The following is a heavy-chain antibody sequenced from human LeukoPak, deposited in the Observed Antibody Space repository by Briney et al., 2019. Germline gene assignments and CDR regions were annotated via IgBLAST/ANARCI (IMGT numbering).Heavy chain of an antibody. Sequence: ASVKVSCKASGYTFTGYYMHWVRQAPGQGLEWMGWINPNSGGTNYGQKFQGRVTMTRDTSISTAYMELSRLRSDDTAVYYCARTDVAYCGGDCYQTGYWGQGTLVTVSS. D-gene: IGHD2-21*01. V-gene: IGHV1-2*02. CDR1: GYTFTGYY. CDR2: INPNSGGT. J-gene: IGHJ4*02. CDR3: ARTDVAYCGGDCYQTGY.